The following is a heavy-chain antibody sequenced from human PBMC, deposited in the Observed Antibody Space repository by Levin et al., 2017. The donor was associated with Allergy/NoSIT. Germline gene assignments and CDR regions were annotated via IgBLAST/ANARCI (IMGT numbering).Heavy chain of an antibody. J-gene: IGHJ4*02. Sequence: SETLSLTCTVSGGSISSYYWSWIRQPPGKGLEWIGYIYYSGSTNYNPSLKSRVTISVDTSKNQFSLKLSSVTAADTAVYYCARSGSRGWSINFDYWGQGTLVTVSS. CDR3: ARSGSRGWSINFDY. D-gene: IGHD6-19*01. CDR1: GGSISSYY. CDR2: IYYSGST. V-gene: IGHV4-59*08.